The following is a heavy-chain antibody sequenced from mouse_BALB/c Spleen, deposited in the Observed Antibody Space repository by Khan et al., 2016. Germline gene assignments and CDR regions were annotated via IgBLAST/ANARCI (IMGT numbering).Heavy chain of an antibody. D-gene: IGHD1-1*01. CDR2: ISNLAYSI. J-gene: IGHJ1*01. CDR3: ARDYYGSSYWYFDV. V-gene: IGHV5-15*02. Sequence: EVELVESGGGLVQPGGSRKLSCAASGFTFGDYGMAWVRQAPGKGPEWVAFISNLAYSIYYADTVTGRFTIYRENAKNTLYLVMSILRSEDTSMYYCARDYYGSSYWYFDVWGAGTTVTVSS. CDR1: GFTFGDYG.